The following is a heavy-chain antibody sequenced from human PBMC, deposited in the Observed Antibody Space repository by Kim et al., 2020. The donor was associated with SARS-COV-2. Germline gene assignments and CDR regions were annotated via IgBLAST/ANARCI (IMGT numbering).Heavy chain of an antibody. D-gene: IGHD3-16*01. V-gene: IGHV3-7*01. CDR1: GFTFSSYW. CDR2: IKQDGNQK. J-gene: IGHJ3*02. CDR3: ARDGYLDSRGKDAFDI. Sequence: GGSLRLSCAASGFTFSSYWMTWVRQAPGKGLEWVANIKQDGNQKYYVDSVKGRFTISRDNAKNSLYLQMNSLRAEDTAVYYRARDGYLDSRGKDAFDIWG.